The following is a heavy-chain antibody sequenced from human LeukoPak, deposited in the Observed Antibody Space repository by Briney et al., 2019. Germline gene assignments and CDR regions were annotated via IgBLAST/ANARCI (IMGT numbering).Heavy chain of an antibody. D-gene: IGHD1-26*01. J-gene: IGHJ1*01. CDR1: GFTFSRYW. V-gene: IGHV3-7*01. Sequence: PGGSLRLSCAASGFTFSRYWMSWVRQAPGKGLEWVANIKEDGSEKYHVDSVKGRFTISRDNAKNTLYLEMNSLRAEDAAVYYCTRGGSGTYYGKFQHWGQGTVVTVSS. CDR2: IKEDGSEK. CDR3: TRGGSGTYYGKFQH.